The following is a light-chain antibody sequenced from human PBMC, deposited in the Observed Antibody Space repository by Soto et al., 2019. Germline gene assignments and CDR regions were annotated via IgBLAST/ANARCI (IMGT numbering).Light chain of an antibody. CDR3: NSFTTSSTLV. CDR1: GSEVGAYNY. V-gene: IGLV2-14*03. Sequence: QSVLTQPASLSGPPEWSFTSAGRGAGSEVGAYNYVSWYQHHPGKAPKLMIYDVSNRPSGVSNRFSGSKSGNTASLTISGLQAEDEADYYCNSFTTSSTLVFGGGTKVTVL. J-gene: IGLJ2*01. CDR2: DVS.